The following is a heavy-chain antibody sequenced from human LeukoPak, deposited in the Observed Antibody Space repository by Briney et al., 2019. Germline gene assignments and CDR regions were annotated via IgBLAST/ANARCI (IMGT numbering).Heavy chain of an antibody. Sequence: SETLSLTCSVSGDSISTYYWNWIRQPPGKGLEWIGYINYSGSTTYNPSLTSRVTISVDTSKNQFSLKLSSVTAADTAVYYCARGLEPRTWDDCWGAGILVTVSS. CDR1: GDSISTYY. V-gene: IGHV4-59*01. CDR3: ARGLEPRTWDDC. J-gene: IGHJ4*02. D-gene: IGHD1-14*01. CDR2: INYSGST.